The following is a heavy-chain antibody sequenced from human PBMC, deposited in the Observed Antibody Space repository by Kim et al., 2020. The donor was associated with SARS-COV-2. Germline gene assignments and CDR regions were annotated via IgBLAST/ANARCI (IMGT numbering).Heavy chain of an antibody. V-gene: IGHV3-11*01. CDR3: ARVAYSSIDY. Sequence: GGSLRLSCAASGFAFTNSYMSWIRQAPGKGLDWLTFISDSSTDIYYADSVKGRFTISRDNAKNSLYLQMNGLRGDETAVYYCARVAYSSIDYWGRGTLVTVSS. CDR1: GFAFTNSY. D-gene: IGHD3-16*01. CDR2: ISDSSTDI. J-gene: IGHJ4*02.